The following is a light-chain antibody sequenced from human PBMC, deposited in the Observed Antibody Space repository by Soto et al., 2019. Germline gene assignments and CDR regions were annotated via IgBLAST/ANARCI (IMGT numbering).Light chain of an antibody. J-gene: IGKJ4*01. CDR2: GAS. CDR3: QQYGSSPLT. CDR1: QSVISTP. Sequence: EIVLTQSPGTLSLSPGERATLSCRTSQSVISTPLAWSQQKPGQAPMLLICGASNTATGIQDRFSGSRSGTDFTLTINRLEPEDFAMYYCQQYGSSPLTFGGGTKVEIK. V-gene: IGKV3-20*01.